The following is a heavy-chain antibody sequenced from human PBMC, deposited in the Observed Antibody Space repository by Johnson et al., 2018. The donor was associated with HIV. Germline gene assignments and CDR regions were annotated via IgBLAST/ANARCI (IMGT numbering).Heavy chain of an antibody. CDR2: ISSSGNTI. D-gene: IGHD5-12*01. V-gene: IGHV3-11*04. CDR3: ARDESGYDEGFDAFDI. CDR1: EFTFSDYY. J-gene: IGHJ3*02. Sequence: QVQLVESGGGLVRPGGSLRLSCAASEFTFSDYYMSWIRQAPGKGLEWVSYISSSGNTIYYADSVKGRFTISRDNAKNSLYLQRNSLRVEETAGYYCARDESGYDEGFDAFDIWGQGTMVTVSS.